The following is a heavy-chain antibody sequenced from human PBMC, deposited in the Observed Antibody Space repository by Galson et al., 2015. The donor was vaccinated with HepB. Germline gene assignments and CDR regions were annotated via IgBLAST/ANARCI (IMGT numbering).Heavy chain of an antibody. D-gene: IGHD1-26*01. Sequence: SLRLSCAASGFTFSSFTMNWVRQAPGKRLEWVSYISTTGTNIFYVDSVKGRFAVSRDNAKNSLYLQMNSLRAEDTAIYYCARVVLSGSYWYFDFWGQGTLVTVPS. CDR1: GFTFSSFT. CDR3: ARVVLSGSYWYFDF. V-gene: IGHV3-48*01. J-gene: IGHJ4*02. CDR2: ISTTGTNI.